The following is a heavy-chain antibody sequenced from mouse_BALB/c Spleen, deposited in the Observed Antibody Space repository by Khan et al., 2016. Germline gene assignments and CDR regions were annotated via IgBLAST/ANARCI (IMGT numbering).Heavy chain of an antibody. CDR2: IDFDGYN. D-gene: IGHD2-1*01. CDR3: ARDGNYYALDY. V-gene: IGHV3-6*02. Sequence: EVQLQESGPGLVKPSQSLSLTCSVTGYSITNNFYWSWIRQFPGNKLEWMGYIDFDGYNNYNPSLKNRISITRDTSKNQFFLKLNSVTSEDTSTYFCARDGNYYALDYWGQGTSVTVSS. CDR1: GYSITNNFY. J-gene: IGHJ4*01.